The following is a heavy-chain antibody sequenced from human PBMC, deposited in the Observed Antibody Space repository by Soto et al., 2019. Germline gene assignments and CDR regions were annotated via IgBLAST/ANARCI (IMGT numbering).Heavy chain of an antibody. Sequence: PWETLSLTCSVSGDSMNSYYWSWIRQPPGKGLEWVGYIYYSGSTHYNPSLKSRVTISLDTSKKQFSLRVTSVTAADTAIYYCARVGAASRNYYYYGVDVWGQGTTVTVSS. J-gene: IGHJ6*02. V-gene: IGHV4-59*01. CDR1: GDSMNSYY. CDR2: IYYSGST. CDR3: ARVGAASRNYYYYGVDV. D-gene: IGHD1-26*01.